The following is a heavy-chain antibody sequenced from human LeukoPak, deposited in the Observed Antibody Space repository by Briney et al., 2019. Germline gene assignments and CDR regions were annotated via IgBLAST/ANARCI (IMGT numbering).Heavy chain of an antibody. V-gene: IGHV3-23*01. CDR3: AKETSSSFDY. J-gene: IGHJ4*02. Sequence: GGSLRLSCAASGFTFSSYAMNWVRQAPGKGPEWVSGISNSGGSTYYADSVKGRFTISRDNSKNTPYLQMNSLRAEDTAVYYCAKETSSSFDYWGQGTLVTVSS. CDR2: ISNSGGST. CDR1: GFTFSSYA. D-gene: IGHD6-6*01.